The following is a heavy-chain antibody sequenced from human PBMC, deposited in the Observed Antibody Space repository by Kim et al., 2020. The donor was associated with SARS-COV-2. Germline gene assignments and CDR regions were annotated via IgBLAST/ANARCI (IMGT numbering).Heavy chain of an antibody. CDR3: AKDVVGSSGSYYETPYYFDY. J-gene: IGHJ4*02. CDR1: GFTFSSYA. Sequence: GGSLRLSCAASGFTFSSYAMSWVRQAPGKGLQWVSAISGSGVTTHYADSVKGRFTISRDNSKNTLYLQMNSLRAEDTAVYYCAKDVVGSSGSYYETPYYFDYWGQGTLVTVSS. V-gene: IGHV3-23*01. CDR2: ISGSGVTT. D-gene: IGHD1-26*01.